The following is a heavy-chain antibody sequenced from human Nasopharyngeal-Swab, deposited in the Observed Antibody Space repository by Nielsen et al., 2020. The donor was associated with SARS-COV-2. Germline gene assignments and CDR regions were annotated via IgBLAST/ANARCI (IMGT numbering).Heavy chain of an antibody. Sequence: GESLKISCVGSGFTFGTPAMTWVRQAPGKGLEWVSSVSESGDVTYCADSVKGRFTITRDNSKNTLYLQMNSLRAEDTAVYYCAMGSSGTTGEGYWGQGALVTVSS. V-gene: IGHV3-23*01. CDR2: VSESGDVT. CDR1: GFTFGTPA. CDR3: AMGSSGTTGEGY. D-gene: IGHD3-10*01. J-gene: IGHJ4*02.